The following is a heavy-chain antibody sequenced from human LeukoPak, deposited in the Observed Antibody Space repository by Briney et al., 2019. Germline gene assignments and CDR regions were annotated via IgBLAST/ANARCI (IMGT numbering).Heavy chain of an antibody. Sequence: SETLSLTCTVSGGSISSSSYYWGWIRQPPGKGLEWIGSIYYSGSTYYNPSLKSRVTISVDTSKNQFSLKLSSVTAAATAVYSCARRPLTPMDHWYFDYWGQETLVTVSS. J-gene: IGHJ4*02. V-gene: IGHV4-39*01. CDR1: GGSISSSSYY. CDR3: ARRPLTPMDHWYFDY. D-gene: IGHD5-18*01. CDR2: IYYSGST.